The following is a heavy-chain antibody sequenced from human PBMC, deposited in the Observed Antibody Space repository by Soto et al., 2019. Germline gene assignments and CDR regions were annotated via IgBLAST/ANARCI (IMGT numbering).Heavy chain of an antibody. V-gene: IGHV1-46*01. CDR2: NDPSAGNT. J-gene: IGHJ2*01. Sequence: QVQLVQSGAEVKKPGASVKVSCKASGYTFANYFMNWVRQTPGQGLEWMGINDPSAGNTSYEQKFQGRVTISGDTSTSTVYMELSGLRSEDTAVYYCARDQPSDTGYLDLWVRGTLVIVSS. D-gene: IGHD5-18*01. CDR1: GYTFANYF. CDR3: ARDQPSDTGYLDL.